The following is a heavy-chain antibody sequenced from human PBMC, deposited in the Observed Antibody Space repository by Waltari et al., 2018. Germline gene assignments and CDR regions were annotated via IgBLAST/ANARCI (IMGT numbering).Heavy chain of an antibody. CDR1: AGSLSGYS. D-gene: IGHD2-2*03. CDR3: ARGSIGSNPLDY. J-gene: IGHJ4*02. V-gene: IGHV4-34*02. Sequence: QVQLQQWGAGLLKPSETLSLTCGVNAGSLSGYSWAWIRLSQGKGLEWIGEINYSGETDYNPSLKSRVTMTIDTSNNHLSLRLTSVTASDTAIYYCARGSIGSNPLDYWGQGTLVTVSS. CDR2: INYSGET.